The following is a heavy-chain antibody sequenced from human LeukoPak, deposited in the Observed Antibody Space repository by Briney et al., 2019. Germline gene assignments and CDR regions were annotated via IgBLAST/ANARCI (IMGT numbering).Heavy chain of an antibody. CDR3: ARRAGAYSHPYDY. Sequence: GGSLRLSCAASGFTFSDYYMSWIRQAPGKGLEWVSYISSSGSTIFYSDSVKGRFTISRDNSKNTLYLQMNSLRAEDTAVYYCARRAGAYSHPYDYWGQGTLVTVSS. J-gene: IGHJ4*02. CDR2: ISSSGSTI. V-gene: IGHV3-11*01. CDR1: GFTFSDYY. D-gene: IGHD4/OR15-4a*01.